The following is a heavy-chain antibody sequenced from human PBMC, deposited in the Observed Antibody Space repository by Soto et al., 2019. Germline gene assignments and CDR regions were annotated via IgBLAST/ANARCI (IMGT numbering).Heavy chain of an antibody. CDR2: ISYTETK. J-gene: IGHJ4*02. CDR3: TRDPQALDF. CDR1: GFTFDTYS. Sequence: EVQLVESGGDLVQPGGSLRLSCAASGFTFDTYSMNWVRQAPGKGLEWVAYISYTETKHYADSVAGRFTISRDNAKNSLYLQMNSLRVEDTAVYFCTRDPQALDFWGQGTLVTVSS. V-gene: IGHV3-48*01.